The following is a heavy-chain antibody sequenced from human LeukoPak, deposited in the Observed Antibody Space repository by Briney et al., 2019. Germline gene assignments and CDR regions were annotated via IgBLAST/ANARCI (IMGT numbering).Heavy chain of an antibody. CDR2: MNPNSGNT. CDR1: GYTFTSYD. Sequence: ASVKVSCKASGYTFTSYDINWVRQATGQGLEWMGWMNPNSGNTGYAQKFQGRVTMTRNTSISTAYMELRSLRSDDTAVYYCNYYDSSGPFDYWGQGTLVTVSS. V-gene: IGHV1-8*01. J-gene: IGHJ4*02. D-gene: IGHD3-22*01. CDR3: NYYDSSGPFDY.